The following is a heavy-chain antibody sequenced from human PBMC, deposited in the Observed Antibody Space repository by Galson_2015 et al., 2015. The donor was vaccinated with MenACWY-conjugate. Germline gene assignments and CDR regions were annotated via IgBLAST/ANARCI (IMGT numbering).Heavy chain of an antibody. D-gene: IGHD1-26*01. Sequence: SLRLSCAASGFTFSDHWMHWVRQGPGKGLEWVSRIDSVGGRITYADSVKGRFTISRDNAKNTLYLQMNSLRVEDTAVYYCSRGGVDKLITVGGISDIWGQGTMVTVSS. CDR1: GFTFSDHW. CDR2: IDSVGGRI. CDR3: SRGGVDKLITVGGISDI. V-gene: IGHV3-74*01. J-gene: IGHJ3*02.